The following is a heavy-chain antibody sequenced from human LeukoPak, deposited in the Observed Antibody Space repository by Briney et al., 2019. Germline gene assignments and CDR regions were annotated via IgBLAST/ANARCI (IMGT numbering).Heavy chain of an antibody. Sequence: PGGSLRLSCAASGFTFSSYWMSWVRQAPGKGLEWVANIKQDGSEKYYVNSVKGRFTISRDNPGNVVYLQMDSLRAEDTAVYYCSRVAQSGPTGWFDPWGQGTLVTVSS. CDR2: IKQDGSEK. J-gene: IGHJ5*02. V-gene: IGHV3-7*01. CDR1: GFTFSSYW. CDR3: SRVAQSGPTGWFDP. D-gene: IGHD1-1*01.